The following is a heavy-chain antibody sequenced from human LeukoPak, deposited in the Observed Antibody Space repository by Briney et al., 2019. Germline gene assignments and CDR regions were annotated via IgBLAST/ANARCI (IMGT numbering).Heavy chain of an antibody. J-gene: IGHJ5*02. V-gene: IGHV1-69*01. Sequence: SVKVSCKASGGTFSSYAISWVRQVPGQGLEWMGGIIPIFGTANYAQKFQGRVTITADESTSTAYMELSSLRSEDTAVYYCARAEYDILTGYFYWFDPWGQGTLVTVSS. CDR2: IIPIFGTA. CDR3: ARAEYDILTGYFYWFDP. CDR1: GGTFSSYA. D-gene: IGHD3-9*01.